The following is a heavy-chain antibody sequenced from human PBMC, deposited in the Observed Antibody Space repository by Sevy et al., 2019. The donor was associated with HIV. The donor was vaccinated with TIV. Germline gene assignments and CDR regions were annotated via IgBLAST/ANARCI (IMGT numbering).Heavy chain of an antibody. CDR3: VGMSWRSDPLMNPFDI. J-gene: IGHJ3*02. CDR1: GFTFSSYA. CDR2: ISYDGSTK. Sequence: GGSLRLSCAASGFTFSSYAMHWVRQAPGKGLDWVAVISYDGSTKYYADSVKGRFTISRDNSKNTLFLQMNNLRTEDTAVYHCVGMSWRSDPLMNPFDIWGQGTMVTVSS. D-gene: IGHD2-8*01. V-gene: IGHV3-30-3*01.